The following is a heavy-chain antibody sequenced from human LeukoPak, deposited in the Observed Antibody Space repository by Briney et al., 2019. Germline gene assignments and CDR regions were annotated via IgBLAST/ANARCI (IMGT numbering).Heavy chain of an antibody. V-gene: IGHV1-2*02. Sequence: ASVKVSCKASGYTFTGYYMHWVRQASGQGLEWMGWINPNSGGTNYAQKFQGRVTMTRDTSISTAYMELSRLRSDDTAVYYCARDPRGYCSGGSCLNWFDPWGQGTLVTVSS. D-gene: IGHD2-15*01. CDR1: GYTFTGYY. CDR3: ARDPRGYCSGGSCLNWFDP. CDR2: INPNSGGT. J-gene: IGHJ5*02.